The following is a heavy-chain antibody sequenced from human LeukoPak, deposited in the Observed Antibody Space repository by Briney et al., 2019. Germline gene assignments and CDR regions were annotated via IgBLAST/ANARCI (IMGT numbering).Heavy chain of an antibody. V-gene: IGHV4-34*01. J-gene: IGHJ4*02. D-gene: IGHD3-10*01. Sequence: SETLSLTCAVYGGSFSGYFWSWIRQRPGKGREWIGEINHSGSTNYNPSLKSRVTISVGTSKNQFSLKLSSVTAADTAVYYCARQGSGWFGELFFDYWGQGTLVTVSS. CDR1: GGSFSGYF. CDR3: ARQGSGWFGELFFDY. CDR2: INHSGST.